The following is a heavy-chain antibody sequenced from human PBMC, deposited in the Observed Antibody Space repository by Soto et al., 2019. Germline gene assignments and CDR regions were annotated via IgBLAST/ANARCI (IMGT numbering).Heavy chain of an antibody. D-gene: IGHD3-9*01. CDR1: GFTFSSYA. CDR3: ARGYYDILTGYYLSYFDY. Sequence: QVQLVESGGGVVQPGRSLRLSCAASGFTFSSYAMHWVRQAPGKGLEWVAVISYDGSNKYYADSVKGRFTISRDNSKNTLYLQMNRLRAEDTAVYYCARGYYDILTGYYLSYFDYCGQVNLVTVSS. J-gene: IGHJ4*02. V-gene: IGHV3-30-3*01. CDR2: ISYDGSNK.